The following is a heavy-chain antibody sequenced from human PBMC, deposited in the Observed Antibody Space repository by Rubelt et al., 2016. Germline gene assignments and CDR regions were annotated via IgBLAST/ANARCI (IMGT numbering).Heavy chain of an antibody. D-gene: IGHD2-8*01. V-gene: IGHV1-3*01. CDR2: INAGNGNT. Sequence: QVQLVQSGAEVKKPGASVKVSCKASGYTFTSYAMHWVRQAPGQRLEWMGWINAGNGNTKYSQKFQGRVTITRDTSASTAYMGLSSLRSEDTAVYYCAAGVDYYFDYWGQGTLVTVSS. CDR3: AAGVDYYFDY. J-gene: IGHJ4*02. CDR1: GYTFTSYA.